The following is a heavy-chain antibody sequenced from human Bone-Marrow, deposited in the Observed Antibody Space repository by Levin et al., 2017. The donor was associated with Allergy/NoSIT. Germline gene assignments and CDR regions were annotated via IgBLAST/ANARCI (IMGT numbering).Heavy chain of an antibody. V-gene: IGHV4-30-4*01. CDR3: AREELSTGGLDY. D-gene: IGHD2-15*01. Sequence: LRLSCTVSGDSLSSGPYYWNWIRQPPGKGLEWVGHIDSSGTTFYSPSLQSRLTISVDTSTNQLSLRLISVTDADTAFYYCAREELSTGGLDYWGQGTLVTVSS. CDR2: IDSSGTT. CDR1: GDSLSSGPYY. J-gene: IGHJ4*02.